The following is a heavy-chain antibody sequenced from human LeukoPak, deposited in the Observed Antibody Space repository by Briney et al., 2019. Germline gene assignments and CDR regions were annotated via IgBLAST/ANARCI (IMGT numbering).Heavy chain of an antibody. CDR1: GDSISNTNYY. Sequence: SETLSLTCSVSGDSISNTNYYWGWIRQPPGKGLEWIGTIYHSGATYDNPSLKRRVTISVDTSKNQLSLNLTSVTAADTAVYFCARGPTLWLNFDHWGQGALITVSS. CDR2: IYHSGAT. V-gene: IGHV4-39*01. CDR3: ARGPTLWLNFDH. D-gene: IGHD3-10*01. J-gene: IGHJ4*02.